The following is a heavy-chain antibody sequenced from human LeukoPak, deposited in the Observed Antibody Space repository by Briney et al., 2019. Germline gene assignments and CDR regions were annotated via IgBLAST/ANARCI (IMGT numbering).Heavy chain of an antibody. CDR1: GGSFSGYY. V-gene: IGHV4-34*01. J-gene: IGHJ4*02. Sequence: SETLSLTCAVYGGSFSGYYWSWIRQPPGKGLEWIGEINHSGSTNYNPSLKSRVTISVDTSKNQFSLKLSSVTAADTAVYYCARLSPVVRGDLYYFDYWGQGTLVTVSS. CDR2: INHSGST. D-gene: IGHD3-10*01. CDR3: ARLSPVVRGDLYYFDY.